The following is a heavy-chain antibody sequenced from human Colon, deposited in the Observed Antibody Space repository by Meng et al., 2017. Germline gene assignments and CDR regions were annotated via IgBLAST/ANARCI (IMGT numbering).Heavy chain of an antibody. CDR3: ARDRQPDMVTFGGIDY. J-gene: IGHJ4*02. CDR2: ISAYTGDT. V-gene: IGHV1-18*01. Sequence: QVQLVQSGAEVKKPGASVKVSCKAAGYTFTRYGINWVRQAPGHGLEWMGWISAYTGDTNYAQKLQGKFTMTTDTSTSTAYMELRSLTSDDTAMYYCARDRQPDMVTFGGIDYWGQGTLVTVSS. D-gene: IGHD3-16*01. CDR1: GYTFTRYG.